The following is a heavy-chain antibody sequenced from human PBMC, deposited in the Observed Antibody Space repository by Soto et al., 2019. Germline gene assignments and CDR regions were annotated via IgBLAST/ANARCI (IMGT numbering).Heavy chain of an antibody. CDR3: ARELATVVTLGAFDI. Sequence: EVQLVESGGGLVQPGGSLRLSCAASGFTVSSSYMSWVRQAPGKGLEWVSVIYSGGSTYYADSVKGRFTISRDNSKNTLYLKMNSLRAEDTAVYYCARELATVVTLGAFDIWGQGTMVTVSS. CDR2: IYSGGST. CDR1: GFTVSSSY. V-gene: IGHV3-66*01. J-gene: IGHJ3*02. D-gene: IGHD4-17*01.